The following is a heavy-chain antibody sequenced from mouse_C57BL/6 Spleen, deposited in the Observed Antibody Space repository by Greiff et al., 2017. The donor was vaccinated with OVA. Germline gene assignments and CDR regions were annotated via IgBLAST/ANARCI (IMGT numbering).Heavy chain of an antibody. V-gene: IGHV1-15*01. D-gene: IGHD2-5*01. CDR2: IDPETGGT. J-gene: IGHJ4*01. CDR3: TRYSNYVWAMDY. Sequence: QVQLQQSGAELVRPGASVTLSCKASGYTFTDYEMHWVKQTPVHGLEWIGAIDPETGGTAYNQKFKGKAILTADKSSSTAYMELRSLTSEDSAVYYCTRYSNYVWAMDYWGQGTSVTVSS. CDR1: GYTFTDYE.